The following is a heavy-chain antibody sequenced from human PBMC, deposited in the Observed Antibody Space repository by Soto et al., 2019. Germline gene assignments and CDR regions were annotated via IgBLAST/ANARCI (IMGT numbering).Heavy chain of an antibody. CDR2: ISAYNGNT. CDR3: ARDSPPPDY. Sequence: QVQLVQSGAEVKKPGASVKVSCKASGYTFTNYGISWVRQAPGQGLEWMGWISAYNGNTNYGQKLQGRVTMTTDTAPSTASMELGSRRSDDTVVYYCARDSPPPDYGAQGTLVTVSS. CDR1: GYTFTNYG. J-gene: IGHJ4*02. V-gene: IGHV1-18*01.